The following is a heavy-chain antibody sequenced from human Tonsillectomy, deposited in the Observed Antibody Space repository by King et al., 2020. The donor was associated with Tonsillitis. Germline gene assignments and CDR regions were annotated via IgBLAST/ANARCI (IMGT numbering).Heavy chain of an antibody. J-gene: IGHJ5*02. CDR2: IIPIFGTA. V-gene: IGHV1-69*01. CDR3: AREPGIVAAGAGFDP. Sequence: VQLVQSGAEVKKPGSSVKVSCKASGGTFSSYGINWVRQAPGQGLEWMGGIIPIFGTAKYAQQFQGRVTIIADESTSTAYMELNSLRSEDTAVYYCAREPGIVAAGAGFDPWGQGTLVTVSS. CDR1: GGTFSSYG. D-gene: IGHD6-13*01.